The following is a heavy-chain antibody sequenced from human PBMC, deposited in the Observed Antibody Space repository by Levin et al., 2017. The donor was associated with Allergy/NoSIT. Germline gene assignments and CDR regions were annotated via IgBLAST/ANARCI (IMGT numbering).Heavy chain of an antibody. V-gene: IGHV3-23*01. CDR3: AKDLVVRSAGDYDYDYYMDV. CDR1: GFTFSSYA. D-gene: IGHD4-17*01. J-gene: IGHJ6*03. CDR2: ISGSGGST. Sequence: GESLKISCAASGFTFSSYAMSWVRQAPGKGLEWVSAISGSGGSTYYADSVKGRFTISRDNSKNTLYLQMNSLRAEDTAVYYCAKDLVVRSAGDYDYDYYMDVWGKGTTVTVSS.